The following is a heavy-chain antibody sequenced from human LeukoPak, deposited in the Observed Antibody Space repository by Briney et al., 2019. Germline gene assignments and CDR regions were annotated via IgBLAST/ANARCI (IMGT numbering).Heavy chain of an antibody. J-gene: IGHJ3*02. D-gene: IGHD3-22*01. CDR1: GFTFSSYW. Sequence: GGSLRLSCAASGFTFSSYWMSWVRQAPGKGLEGVANIKQDGSERYYVDSMKGRFTISRDNAKNSLYLQMNTLRAEDTAVYYCARATYDSSAVDAFDIWGQGTMVTVSP. CDR2: IKQDGSER. CDR3: ARATYDSSAVDAFDI. V-gene: IGHV3-7*03.